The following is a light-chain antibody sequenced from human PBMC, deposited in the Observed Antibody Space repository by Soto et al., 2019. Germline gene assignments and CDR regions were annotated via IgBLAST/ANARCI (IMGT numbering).Light chain of an antibody. V-gene: IGKV3-11*01. CDR2: DAS. Sequence: EIVMTQSPATLSVSPGGRATLSCRASQSVSSYLAWYQQKPGQAPRLLIYDASNRATGIPARFSGSGSGTDFTLTISSLEPEDFAVYYCQQRSNWGLTFGGGTKVDIK. CDR3: QQRSNWGLT. J-gene: IGKJ4*01. CDR1: QSVSSY.